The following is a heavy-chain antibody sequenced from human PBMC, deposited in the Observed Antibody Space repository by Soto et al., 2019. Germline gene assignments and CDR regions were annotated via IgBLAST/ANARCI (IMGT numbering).Heavy chain of an antibody. Sequence: PSETLSLTCAVYGGSFSGYYWSWIRQPPGKGLEWIGEINHSGSTNYNPSLKSRVTISVDTSKNQFSLKLSSVTAADTAVYYCARGRSYYYGMDVWGKGTTVT. CDR2: INHSGST. CDR1: GGSFSGYY. V-gene: IGHV4-34*01. J-gene: IGHJ6*04. CDR3: ARGRSYYYGMDV.